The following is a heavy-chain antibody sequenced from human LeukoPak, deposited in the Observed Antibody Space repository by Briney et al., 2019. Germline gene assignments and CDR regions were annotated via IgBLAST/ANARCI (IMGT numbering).Heavy chain of an antibody. CDR1: GGSISSGSYY. Sequence: ASETLSLTCTVSGGSISSGSYYWSWIRQPAGKGLEWIGRIYTSGSTNYNPSLKSRVTISVDTSKNQFSLKLSPVTAADTAVYYCARASGGWSGYVFVYWGQGTLVTVSS. D-gene: IGHD3-3*01. V-gene: IGHV4-61*02. J-gene: IGHJ4*02. CDR3: ARASGGWSGYVFVY. CDR2: IYTSGST.